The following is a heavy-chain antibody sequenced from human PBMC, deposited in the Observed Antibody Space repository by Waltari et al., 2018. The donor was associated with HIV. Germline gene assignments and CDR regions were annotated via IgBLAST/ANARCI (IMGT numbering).Heavy chain of an antibody. Sequence: QVQLQESGPGLVKPSETLSLTCSVSGGSFISYHWTWIRQPPGKGLEWRGYIYYTGRTNCNPSLKSRVTISVDTSKNQFSLRLRSVTAADTAVYYCARGLFGVGSNWFDPWGQGILVTVSS. CDR3: ARGLFGVGSNWFDP. CDR2: IYYTGRT. D-gene: IGHD3-3*01. V-gene: IGHV4-59*01. CDR1: GGSFISYH. J-gene: IGHJ5*02.